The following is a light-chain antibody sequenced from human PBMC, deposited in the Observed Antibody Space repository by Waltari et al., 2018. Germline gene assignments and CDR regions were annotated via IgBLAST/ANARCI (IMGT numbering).Light chain of an antibody. J-gene: IGLJ2*01. CDR1: SSAVGGYNY. V-gene: IGLV2-14*03. Sequence: QSALTQPASVSGSPGQSITISCTGTSSAVGGYNYVSWYQQHPGKAPKLMIYDVSNRPSGVSNRFSGSKSGNTASLTISGLQAEDEADYYCSSYTSSNSPVVFGGGTKLTVL. CDR3: SSYTSSNSPVV. CDR2: DVS.